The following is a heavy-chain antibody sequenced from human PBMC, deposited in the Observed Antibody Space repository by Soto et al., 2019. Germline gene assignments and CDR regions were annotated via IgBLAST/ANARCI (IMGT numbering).Heavy chain of an antibody. CDR3: ARRGDGYKGGYYYYGMDV. CDR1: GGSISSSSYY. V-gene: IGHV4-39*01. D-gene: IGHD5-12*01. CDR2: IYYSGST. Sequence: SETLSLTCTVSGGSISSSSYYWGWIRQPPGKGLEWIGSIYYSGSTHYNPSLKSRVTISVDTSKNQFSLKLSSVTAADTAVYYCARRGDGYKGGYYYYGMDVWGQGTTVTVSS. J-gene: IGHJ6*02.